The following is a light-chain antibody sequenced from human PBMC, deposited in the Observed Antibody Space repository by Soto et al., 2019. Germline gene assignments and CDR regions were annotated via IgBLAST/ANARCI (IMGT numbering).Light chain of an antibody. CDR2: NNY. CDR3: AAWDGSLNAVT. Sequence: QAVVTQPPSASGTPGQRVTISCSGSNSNIGSNTVNWYQQLPGTAPKLLIYNNYQRPSGVPDRISGSKSGTSASLAISGLQSEDEAAYYCAAWDGSLNAVTFGGGTKLTVL. J-gene: IGLJ2*01. V-gene: IGLV1-44*01. CDR1: NSNIGSNT.